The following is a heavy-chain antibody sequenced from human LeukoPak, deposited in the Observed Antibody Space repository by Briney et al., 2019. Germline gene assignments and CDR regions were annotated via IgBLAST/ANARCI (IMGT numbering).Heavy chain of an antibody. CDR3: ARVNVDSSGSPAFDI. CDR1: GGSISSGDYY. J-gene: IGHJ3*02. V-gene: IGHV4-30-4*01. D-gene: IGHD3-22*01. CDR2: SYYSGST. Sequence: SETLSLTCTVSGGSISSGDYYWSWIRQPPGKGLEWIGHSYYSGSTYYNPSLKSRVTISVDTSKNQFSLKLSSVTAADTAVYYCARVNVDSSGSPAFDIWGQGTMVTVSS.